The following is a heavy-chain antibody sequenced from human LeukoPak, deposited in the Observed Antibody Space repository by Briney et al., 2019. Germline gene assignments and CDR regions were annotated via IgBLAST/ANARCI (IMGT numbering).Heavy chain of an antibody. D-gene: IGHD6-19*01. V-gene: IGHV4-4*07. CDR3: ARESTSIAVAEIDY. CDR2: IYTSGST. J-gene: IGHJ4*02. CDR1: GGSISSYY. Sequence: SETLSLTCTVSGGSISSYYWSWIRQPAGKGLEWIGRIYTSGSTNYNPSLKSRVTMSVDTSKNQFSLKLSSVTAADTAVYYCARESTSIAVAEIDYWGQGTLVTVSS.